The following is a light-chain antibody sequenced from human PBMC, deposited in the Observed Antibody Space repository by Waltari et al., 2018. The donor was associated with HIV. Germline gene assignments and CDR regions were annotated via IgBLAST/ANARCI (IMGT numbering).Light chain of an antibody. J-gene: IGLJ3*02. V-gene: IGLV1-51*02. CDR1: NSNVGNNI. CDR2: ENN. Sequence: QSVLTQPPSASGTPGQRVTISCSGSNSNVGNNIVNWYQQLPGTAPKLLIYENNKRPSGIPDRFSGSKSGTSATLGITGLQTGDEADYYCGTWDSSLSAGGVFGGGTKLTVL. CDR3: GTWDSSLSAGGV.